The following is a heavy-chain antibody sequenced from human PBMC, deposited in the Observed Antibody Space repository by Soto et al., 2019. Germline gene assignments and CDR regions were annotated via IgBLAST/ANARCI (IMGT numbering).Heavy chain of an antibody. D-gene: IGHD3-10*01. J-gene: IGHJ4*02. CDR1: GFTFPTYA. Sequence: EVQLLESGGDLVQPGGSLRLSCTATGFTFPTYAMSWVRQAPGKGLEWVSAISASGGTYYAASVKGRFTISRDNSKDTLYLQMNSRRAEDTAVYYCAKRDLVDASPRNFDYWGQGTLVTVSS. CDR2: ISASGGT. CDR3: AKRDLVDASPRNFDY. V-gene: IGHV3-23*01.